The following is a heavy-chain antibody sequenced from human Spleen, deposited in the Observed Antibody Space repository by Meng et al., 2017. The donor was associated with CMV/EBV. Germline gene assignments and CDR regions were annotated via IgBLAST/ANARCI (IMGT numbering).Heavy chain of an antibody. Sequence: ASVKVSCKAPRGAFSNYAIGWVRQAPGQGLEWMGWISAYNGNTNYAQKLQGRVTMTTDTSTSTAYMELRSLRSDDTAVYYCARDRVVVIATGYYYGMDVWGQGTTVTVSS. CDR1: RGAFSNYA. J-gene: IGHJ6*02. V-gene: IGHV1-18*01. CDR3: ARDRVVVIATGYYYGMDV. CDR2: ISAYNGNT. D-gene: IGHD2-21*01.